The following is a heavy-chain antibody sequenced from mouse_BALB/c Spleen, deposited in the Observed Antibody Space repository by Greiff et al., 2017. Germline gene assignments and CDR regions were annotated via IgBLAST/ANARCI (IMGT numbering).Heavy chain of an antibody. CDR3: ARSKYYYGSSYNWYFDV. CDR2: IFPGDGST. D-gene: IGHD1-1*01. J-gene: IGHJ1*01. Sequence: VQLQQSGAELVNPGASVKLSCKASGYTFTSYDINWVRQRPEQGLEWIGWIFPGDGSTKYNEKFKGKATLTTDKSSSTAYMQLSRLTSEDSAVYFCARSKYYYGSSYNWYFDVWGAGTTVTVSS. CDR1: GYTFTSYD. V-gene: IGHV1-85*01.